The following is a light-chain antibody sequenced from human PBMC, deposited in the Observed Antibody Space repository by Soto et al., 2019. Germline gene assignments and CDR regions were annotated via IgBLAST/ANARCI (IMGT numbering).Light chain of an antibody. CDR2: DAS. V-gene: IGKV1-13*02. CDR3: QQYNSYPWT. J-gene: IGKJ1*01. Sequence: PYSLPAYVRHGFTLTIRASHGISNYVAWYQQKPGKAPKLLIYDASSLESGVPSRFSGSGSGTEFTLTISSLQPDDFATYYCQQYNSYPWTFGQGTKVDIK. CDR1: HGISNY.